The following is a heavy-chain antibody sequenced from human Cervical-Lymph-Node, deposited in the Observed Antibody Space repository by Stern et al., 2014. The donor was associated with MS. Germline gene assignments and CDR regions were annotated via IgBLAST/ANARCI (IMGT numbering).Heavy chain of an antibody. CDR2: IGTKLGNT. Sequence: VQLVESGAEVKKPGASLKVSCKASGYTFTNYAISWVRQVPGQGLEWMGWIGTKLGNTNSAQRFQDRVTLATDTSTNTVYIELRSLRSDDTAMYYCRAGADAFDVWGQGTMVTVSS. J-gene: IGHJ3*01. D-gene: IGHD6-13*01. CDR3: RAGADAFDV. CDR1: GYTFTNYA. V-gene: IGHV1-18*01.